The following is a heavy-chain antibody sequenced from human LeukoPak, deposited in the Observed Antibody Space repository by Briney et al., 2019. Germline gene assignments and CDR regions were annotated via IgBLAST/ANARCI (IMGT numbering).Heavy chain of an antibody. V-gene: IGHV3-23*01. Sequence: GGSLRLSCAASGFTFSSYGMSWVRQAPGKGLEWVSAISGSGGSSYYADSVKGRFTISRDTSKNTLSLQMNNLRDEDTAAYFCAKIIDSAGISCWGQGTLVTVSS. CDR1: GFTFSSYG. J-gene: IGHJ4*02. CDR3: AKIIDSAGISC. CDR2: ISGSGGSS. D-gene: IGHD6-13*01.